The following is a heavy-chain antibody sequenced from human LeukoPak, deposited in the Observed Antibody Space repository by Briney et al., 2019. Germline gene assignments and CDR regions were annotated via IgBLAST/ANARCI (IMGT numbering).Heavy chain of an antibody. CDR1: GFTFSSYG. CDR2: TSGSGGST. D-gene: IGHD3-10*01. CDR3: ARGPPDSIWFGNYYFDY. Sequence: GGSLRLSCAASGFTFSSYGMSWVRQAPGKGLEWVSATSGSGGSTYYADSVKGRFTISRDNSKNTLYLQMNSLRAEDTAVYYCARGPPDSIWFGNYYFDYWGQGTLVTVSS. V-gene: IGHV3-23*01. J-gene: IGHJ4*02.